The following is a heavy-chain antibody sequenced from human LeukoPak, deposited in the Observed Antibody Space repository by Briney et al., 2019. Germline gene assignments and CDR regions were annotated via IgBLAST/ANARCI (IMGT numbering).Heavy chain of an antibody. D-gene: IGHD3-10*01. CDR2: ISYDGSNK. V-gene: IGHV3-30*04. CDR3: ARDNYYGSGSYYSFPIYGMDV. Sequence: GGSLRLSCAASGFTFSSYAMHWVRQAPGKGLEWVAVISYDGSNKYYADSVKGRFTISRDNSKNTLYLQMNSLRAEDTAVYYCARDNYYGSGSYYSFPIYGMDVWGQGTTVTVSS. J-gene: IGHJ6*02. CDR1: GFTFSSYA.